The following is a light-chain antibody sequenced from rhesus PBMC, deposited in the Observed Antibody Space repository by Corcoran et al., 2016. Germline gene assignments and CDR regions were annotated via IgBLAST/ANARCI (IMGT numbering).Light chain of an antibody. CDR2: FAS. CDR1: QDISNY. CDR3: QQHGYGTPYS. J-gene: IGKJ2*01. V-gene: IGKV1S14*01. Sequence: DIQMTQSPSSLSASVGDTVTITCRASQDISNYLAWYQQKPGKAPKPLIYFASNLESGVPSRFSGSGSGTDFTLTISSRQPEDFATYYCQQHGYGTPYSFGQGTKVEIK.